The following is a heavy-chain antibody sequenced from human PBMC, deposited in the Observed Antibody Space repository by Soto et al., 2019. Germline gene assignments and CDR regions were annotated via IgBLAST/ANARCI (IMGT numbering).Heavy chain of an antibody. D-gene: IGHD1-26*01. V-gene: IGHV1-46*01. J-gene: IGHJ6*02. CDR3: ASDVSGAGANHVLDV. Sequence: QGQLVHSGAEVKKPGSSVKVSCKASGYMFSSQCIYWVRLAAGQGLQWMVIINPGGGRTAYAQKVAGRVTVAMDMSTNTLHVELSSLAYDDTAVYYCASDVSGAGANHVLDVWGQGTTVTVSS. CDR2: INPGGGRT. CDR1: GYMFSSQC.